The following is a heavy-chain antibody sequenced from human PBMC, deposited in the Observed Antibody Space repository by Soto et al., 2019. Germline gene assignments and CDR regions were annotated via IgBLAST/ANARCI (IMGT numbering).Heavy chain of an antibody. Sequence: SETLSLTCTVSGDSIGTTHSYWAWIRQSPGKGLEWIGNIHYSGSTYYMPSLRSRVTLSVDTSKNQFSLRLTSVTAEDTAVYYCARHEGNGNVWPLDYWGQGILVTSPQ. CDR2: IHYSGST. CDR1: GDSIGTTHSY. CDR3: ARHEGNGNVWPLDY. D-gene: IGHD2-8*01. V-gene: IGHV4-39*01. J-gene: IGHJ4*02.